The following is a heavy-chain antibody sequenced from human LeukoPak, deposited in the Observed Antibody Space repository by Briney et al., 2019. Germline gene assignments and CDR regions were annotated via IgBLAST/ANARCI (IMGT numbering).Heavy chain of an antibody. V-gene: IGHV4-30-2*01. CDR3: ARAPTTGGYYFDY. D-gene: IGHD4-17*01. CDR1: GGSISSGGYS. J-gene: IGHJ4*02. Sequence: SETLSLTCAVSGGSISSGGYSWSWIRQPPGKGLEWIGYIYHSGSTYYNPSLKSRVTISVDWSKNQFSLKLSSVTAADTAVYYCARAPTTGGYYFDYWGQGTLVTVSS. CDR2: IYHSGST.